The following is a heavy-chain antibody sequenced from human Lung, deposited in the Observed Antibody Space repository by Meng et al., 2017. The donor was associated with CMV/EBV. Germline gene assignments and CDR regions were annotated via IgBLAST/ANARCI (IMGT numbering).Heavy chain of an antibody. J-gene: IGHJ4*02. Sequence: HLLQSGTEVKKPGASVGVSCKASGYTFGSYGICWVRQAPGQGLEWMGWFVNYVDTYPAPKFQGRVTMTTDTHTNTAFMELRSLTSDDTAVYYCASGTPGRSYCDYWGQGTLVTVSS. CDR3: ASGTPGRSYCDY. CDR2: FVNYVDT. D-gene: IGHD2-15*01. V-gene: IGHV1-18*01. CDR1: GYTFGSYG.